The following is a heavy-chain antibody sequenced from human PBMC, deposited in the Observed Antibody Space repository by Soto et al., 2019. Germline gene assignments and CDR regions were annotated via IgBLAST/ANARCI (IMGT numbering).Heavy chain of an antibody. Sequence: PSETLSLTCTVSGGSISSYYWGWVRPPAREGLEWIGRIYTSGSTNYNPSLKSRVTMSVDTSKNQFSLKLSSVTAAGTAVYYCARGVTGKEVYYYYYGMDVWGQGTTVTVSS. CDR2: IYTSGST. V-gene: IGHV4-4*07. D-gene: IGHD1-20*01. CDR3: ARGVTGKEVYYYYYGMDV. J-gene: IGHJ6*02. CDR1: GGSISSYY.